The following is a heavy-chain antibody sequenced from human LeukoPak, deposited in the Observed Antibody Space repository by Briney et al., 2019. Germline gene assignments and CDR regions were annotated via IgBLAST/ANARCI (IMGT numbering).Heavy chain of an antibody. V-gene: IGHV3-30*18. D-gene: IGHD3-10*01. J-gene: IGHJ4*02. CDR3: AKENTMVRGVIITYFDY. Sequence: PGGSLRLSCAASGFTFSSYGMHWVRQAPGKGLEWVAVTSYDGSNKYYADSVKGRFTISRDNSKNTLYLQMNSLRAEDTAVYYCAKENTMVRGVIITYFDYWGQGTLATVSS. CDR1: GFTFSSYG. CDR2: TSYDGSNK.